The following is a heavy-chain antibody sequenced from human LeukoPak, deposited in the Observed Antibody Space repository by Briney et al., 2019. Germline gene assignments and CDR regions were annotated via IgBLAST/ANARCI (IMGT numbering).Heavy chain of an antibody. Sequence: ASVKVSCKASGYTFTSYGISWVRQAPGQRLEWMGWINPNSGGTNYAQKFQGRVTMTRDRSINTAYMDLRSLTYDDTAVYYCARDKPAGAALDFWGQGTLVTVSS. CDR1: GYTFTSYG. D-gene: IGHD3-10*01. V-gene: IGHV1-2*02. CDR2: INPNSGGT. J-gene: IGHJ4*02. CDR3: ARDKPAGAALDF.